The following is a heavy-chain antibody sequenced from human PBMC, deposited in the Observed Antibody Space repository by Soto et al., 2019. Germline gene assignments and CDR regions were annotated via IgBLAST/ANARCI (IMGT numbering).Heavy chain of an antibody. D-gene: IGHD6-13*01. V-gene: IGHV3-48*03. J-gene: IGHJ5*02. CDR3: ARDTGRASADL. Sequence: EVQLAESGGDLVQPGGSLRLSCVGSGFTFSYYEMNWVRQAPGKGLERVAFISHTDRLTHYPDSVKGRFTISRDNAKNSLYLHMTSLRVEDTAVYYCARDTGRASADLWGQGTLGTVSS. CDR2: ISHTDRLT. CDR1: GFTFSYYE.